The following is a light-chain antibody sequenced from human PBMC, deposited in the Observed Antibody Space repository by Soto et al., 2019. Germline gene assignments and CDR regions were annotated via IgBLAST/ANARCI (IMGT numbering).Light chain of an antibody. Sequence: QAVVTQTPSVSGAPGQTVTISCTGTTSNVHWYQQLPGTAPKLLIFDNTNRPSGVPDRFSGSKSDTSASLAITGLQADDEADYYGSAYTTSSTLVFGTGTKVTVL. CDR1: TSN. CDR3: SAYTTSSTLV. V-gene: IGLV1-40*01. CDR2: DNT. J-gene: IGLJ1*01.